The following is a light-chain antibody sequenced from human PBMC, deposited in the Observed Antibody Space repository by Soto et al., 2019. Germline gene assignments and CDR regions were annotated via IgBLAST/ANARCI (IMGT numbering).Light chain of an antibody. CDR3: SSWTTSTTPI. CDR2: DVN. CDR1: SSDIGAYNF. V-gene: IGLV2-14*03. J-gene: IGLJ2*01. Sequence: QSALTQPASVSGSPGQSITISCTGTSSDIGAYNFVAWYQQHPGKAPKLMLYDVNIRPSGVPNRFSGSTSGNTASLTISGRQAEDAAHYYCSSWTTSTTPILGGETKITVL.